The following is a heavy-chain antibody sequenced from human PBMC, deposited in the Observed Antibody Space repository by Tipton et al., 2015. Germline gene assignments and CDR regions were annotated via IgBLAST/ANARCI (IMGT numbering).Heavy chain of an antibody. CDR2: IFYSGSA. D-gene: IGHD3-16*01. Sequence: TLSLTCTVSGGSISGAYNYWSWIRQHPTKGLEWIGYIFYSGSAFHNPSLKSRVSISVDTSENQFSLKLSSVTAADSAVYYCASGGILGYFDYWGQGTLITVSS. CDR3: ASGGILGYFDY. J-gene: IGHJ4*02. CDR1: GGSISGAYNY. V-gene: IGHV4-31*03.